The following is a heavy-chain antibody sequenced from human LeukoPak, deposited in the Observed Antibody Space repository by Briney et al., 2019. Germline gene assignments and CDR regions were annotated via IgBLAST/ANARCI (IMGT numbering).Heavy chain of an antibody. V-gene: IGHV5-51*01. J-gene: IGHJ6*03. Sequence: GESLKISCKGSGYSFTSYWIGWVRQMPGKGLEWMGIIYPGDSDTRYSPSFQGQVTISADKSISTAYLQWSSLKASDTAIYYCARSFGVIIPAAVSYMDVWGKGTTVTVSS. D-gene: IGHD3-3*01. CDR1: GYSFTSYW. CDR3: ARSFGVIIPAAVSYMDV. CDR2: IYPGDSDT.